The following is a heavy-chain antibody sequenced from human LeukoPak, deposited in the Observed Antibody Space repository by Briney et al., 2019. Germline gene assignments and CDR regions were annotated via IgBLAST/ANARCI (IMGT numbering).Heavy chain of an antibody. D-gene: IGHD2-8*01. CDR2: ITSSGGST. Sequence: VTLSCPASGSTLTSYGMHWVPQAPGNGLERISPITSSGGSTYYAHSVKRRVTISRDTSKNTLYLQMNSLRAEDTAVYYSAKDLPCDTRGQGTLLTVSS. V-gene: IGHV3-23*01. J-gene: IGHJ4*02. CDR1: GSTLTSYG. CDR3: AKDLPCDT.